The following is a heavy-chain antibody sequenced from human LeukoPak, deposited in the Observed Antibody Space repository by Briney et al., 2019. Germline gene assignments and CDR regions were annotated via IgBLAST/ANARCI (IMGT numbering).Heavy chain of an antibody. CDR3: AKAHNSYIAVATHFDY. CDR2: ISGSGSDI. D-gene: IGHD6-19*01. V-gene: IGHV3-11*01. CDR1: GFSFSNSY. J-gene: IGHJ4*02. Sequence: PGGSLRLSCVVSGFSFSNSYMTWIRQTPGKGLESLAYISGSGSDIYYADSVKGRFTISRDNAKNSLYLQLNSLRPEDTAVYYCAKAHNSYIAVATHFDYWGQGTLVTVSS.